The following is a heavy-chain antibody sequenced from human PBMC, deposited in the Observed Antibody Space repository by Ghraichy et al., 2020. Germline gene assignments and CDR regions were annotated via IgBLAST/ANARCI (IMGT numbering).Heavy chain of an antibody. CDR2: IYYSGNT. V-gene: IGHV4-39*01. CDR3: SRHAYLLPGAY. D-gene: IGHD3-10*01. Sequence: LNISCTVSGGSISSSNYYWGWIRQPPGKGLEWIGSIYYSGNTYFNPSLKSRVTISVDTSKNQFSLKLSSVTAADTAVYYCSRHAYLLPGAYWGQGTLVTVSS. CDR1: GGSISSSNYY. J-gene: IGHJ4*02.